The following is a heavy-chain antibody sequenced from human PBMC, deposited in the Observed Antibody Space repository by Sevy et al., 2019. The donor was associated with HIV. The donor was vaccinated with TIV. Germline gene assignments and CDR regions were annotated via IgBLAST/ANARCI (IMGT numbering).Heavy chain of an antibody. CDR3: AHETVGRFDS. Sequence: GGSLRLSCAASGFTFSAYWMNWVRQAPGKGLEWVANIKSDGSDKHYVDSVEGRFTIARDNAKNSLYLQMNSLIVEYTAVYYCAHETVGRFDSWGQGTLVTVSS. CDR2: IKSDGSDK. V-gene: IGHV3-7*01. CDR1: GFTFSAYW. J-gene: IGHJ4*02. D-gene: IGHD3-16*01.